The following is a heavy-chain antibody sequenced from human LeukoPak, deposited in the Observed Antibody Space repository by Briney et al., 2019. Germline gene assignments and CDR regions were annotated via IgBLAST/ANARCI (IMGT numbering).Heavy chain of an antibody. J-gene: IGHJ4*02. D-gene: IGHD1-26*01. CDR3: ARDKIVGPTILDY. Sequence: SETLSLTCAVYGASFSGYYWSWIRQPPGKGLEWIGEINHSGSTNYNPSLKSRVTISIDTSKNQFSLKLSSVTAADTALYYCARDKIVGPTILDYWGQGTLVTVSS. V-gene: IGHV4-34*01. CDR2: INHSGST. CDR1: GASFSGYY.